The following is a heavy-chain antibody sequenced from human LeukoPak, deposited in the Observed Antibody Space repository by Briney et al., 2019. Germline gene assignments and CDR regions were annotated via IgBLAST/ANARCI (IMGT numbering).Heavy chain of an antibody. CDR1: GFTFSSCA. V-gene: IGHV3-33*08. J-gene: IGHJ4*02. CDR3: ARGPYYYDISGSPRGDY. D-gene: IGHD3-22*01. Sequence: TGGSLRLSCVASGFTFSSCAMSWVRQAPGKGLEWVALIWYDGTNKYYADSVKGRFTISRDSSKNTLYLQMNNLRAEDTAVYYCARGPYYYDISGSPRGDYWGQGTLVTVSS. CDR2: IWYDGTNK.